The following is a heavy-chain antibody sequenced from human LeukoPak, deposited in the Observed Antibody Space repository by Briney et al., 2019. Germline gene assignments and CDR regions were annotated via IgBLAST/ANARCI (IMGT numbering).Heavy chain of an antibody. CDR2: INPKNGGT. D-gene: IGHD3-3*01. V-gene: IGHV1-2*02. J-gene: IGHJ6*03. Sequence: GASVKVSCKPSGYAFSDHYMHWVRQAPGQGLEWMAWINPKNGGTTYAPKFQGRVTLTRDTSISTFYMELSRLTSDDRAVDYCARGGGGDFWSRDYYMDVWGKGTTVTVS. CDR1: GYAFSDHY. CDR3: ARGGGGDFWSRDYYMDV.